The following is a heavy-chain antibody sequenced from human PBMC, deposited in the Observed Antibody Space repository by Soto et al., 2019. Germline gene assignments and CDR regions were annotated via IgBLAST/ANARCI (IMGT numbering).Heavy chain of an antibody. Sequence: PSETLSLTCTVSGGSISSGDYYWSWIRQPPGKGLEWIGYIYYSGSTYYNPSLKSRVTISVDTSKNQFSLKLSSVTAADTAVYYCARHSHNEYDFWSGYGYWGQGTLVTVSS. V-gene: IGHV4-30-4*01. CDR1: GGSISSGDYY. J-gene: IGHJ4*02. D-gene: IGHD3-3*01. CDR3: ARHSHNEYDFWSGYGY. CDR2: IYYSGST.